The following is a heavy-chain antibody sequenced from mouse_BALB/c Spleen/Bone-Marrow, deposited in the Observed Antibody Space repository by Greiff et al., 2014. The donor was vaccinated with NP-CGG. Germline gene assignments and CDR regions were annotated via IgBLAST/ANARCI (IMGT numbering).Heavy chain of an antibody. CDR2: IIPSNGRT. V-gene: IGHV1S81*02. J-gene: IGHJ1*01. CDR1: GYTFASYW. Sequence: VQVVESGAELVEPGASVKLSCKASGYTFASYWMHWVKQRPGQGLEWIGEIIPSNGRTNYNEKFKSKATLTVDKSSNTAYMQLSSLTSEDSAVYYCARWLLQYFDVWGAGTTVTVSS. CDR3: ARWLLQYFDV. D-gene: IGHD2-3*01.